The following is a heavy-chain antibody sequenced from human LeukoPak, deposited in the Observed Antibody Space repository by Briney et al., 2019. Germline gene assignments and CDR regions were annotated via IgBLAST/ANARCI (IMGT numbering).Heavy chain of an antibody. CDR1: GYTFTGYY. V-gene: IGHV1-46*01. D-gene: IGHD2-2*01. J-gene: IGHJ4*02. Sequence: GASVKVSCKASGYTFTGYYMHWVRQAPGQGLEWMGIINPSGGSTTYAQKFQGRVTMTRDTSTSTVYMELSSLRSEDTAVYYCARDLDPYCSSTSCYYYFDYWGQGTLVTVSS. CDR3: ARDLDPYCSSTSCYYYFDY. CDR2: INPSGGST.